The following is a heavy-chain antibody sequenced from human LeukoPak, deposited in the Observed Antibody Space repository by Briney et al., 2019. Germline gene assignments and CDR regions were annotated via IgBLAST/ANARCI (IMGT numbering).Heavy chain of an antibody. CDR2: ISAYNGNT. Sequence: ASVKVPCKASGYTFTSYGISWVRQAPGQGLEWMGWISAYNGNTNYAQKLQGRVTMTTDTSTSTAYMELRSLRSDDTAVYYCARSEDGSSWYPYYYYGMDVWGQGTTVTVSS. J-gene: IGHJ6*02. V-gene: IGHV1-18*01. D-gene: IGHD6-13*01. CDR1: GYTFTSYG. CDR3: ARSEDGSSWYPYYYYGMDV.